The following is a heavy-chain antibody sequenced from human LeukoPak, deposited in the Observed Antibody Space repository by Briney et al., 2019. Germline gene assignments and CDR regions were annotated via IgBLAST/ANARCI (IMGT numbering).Heavy chain of an antibody. CDR1: GFTFSSYS. D-gene: IGHD3-9*01. Sequence: GGSLRLSCAASGFTFSSYSMNWARQAPRKWLEWVSSISSSSSYIYYADSVKGRFAISRDNAKNSLSLQMNSLRAEDTAVYYCARGGVLRYFEEAFDIWGQGTMVTVSS. V-gene: IGHV3-21*01. J-gene: IGHJ3*02. CDR3: ARGGVLRYFEEAFDI. CDR2: ISSSSSYI.